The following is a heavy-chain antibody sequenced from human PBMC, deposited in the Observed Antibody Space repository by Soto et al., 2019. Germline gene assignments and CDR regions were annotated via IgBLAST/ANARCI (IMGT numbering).Heavy chain of an antibody. V-gene: IGHV3-30-3*01. D-gene: IGHD2-15*01. CDR3: ARMASFYCSGGSCYPTYGMDV. CDR1: GFTFSSYA. CDR2: ISYDGSNK. Sequence: QVQLVESGGGVVQPGRSLRLSCAASGFTFSSYAMHWVLQAPGKGLEWVAVISYDGSNKYYADSVKGRFTISRDNSKNKMYLQMNSLRAEDTAVYYCARMASFYCSGGSCYPTYGMDVWGQGTTVTVSS. J-gene: IGHJ6*02.